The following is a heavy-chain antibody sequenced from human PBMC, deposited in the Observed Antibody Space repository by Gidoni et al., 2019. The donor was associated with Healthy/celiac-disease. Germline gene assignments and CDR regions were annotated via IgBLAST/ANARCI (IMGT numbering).Heavy chain of an antibody. Sequence: QVQLVQSGAEVTKSGASVKVSCKASGYTFTSYSMHWVRQASGQGLEWMGIIHPSGGSTSYEQGMQGRVTMTRDTSTSTVYMELSSLRSEDTAVYYCARRRRDGLAWFDPGGQGTLVTVSS. D-gene: IGHD5-12*01. CDR1: GYTFTSYS. CDR2: IHPSGGST. V-gene: IGHV1-46*04. CDR3: ARRRRDGLAWFDP. J-gene: IGHJ5*02.